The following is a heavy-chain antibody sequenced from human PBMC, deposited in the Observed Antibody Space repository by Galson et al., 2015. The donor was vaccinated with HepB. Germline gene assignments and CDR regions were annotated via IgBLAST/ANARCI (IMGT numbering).Heavy chain of an antibody. CDR1: GFTFSNYA. CDR2: ISTSGGNT. J-gene: IGHJ3*02. Sequence: SLRLSCAASGFTFSNYAMSWVRQAPGKGLEWVSGISTSGGNTYYADSVEGRFTISRDNSKNTLYLQMNSLRAEDTAVYYCAKKFPSVGVFDIWGQGTRVTVSS. D-gene: IGHD4-23*01. V-gene: IGHV3-23*01. CDR3: AKKFPSVGVFDI.